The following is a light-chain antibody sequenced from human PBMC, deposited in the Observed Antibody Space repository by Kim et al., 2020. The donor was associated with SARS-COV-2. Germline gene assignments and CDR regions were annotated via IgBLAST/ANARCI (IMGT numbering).Light chain of an antibody. CDR1: SGYSNYK. J-gene: IGLJ3*02. CDR3: GADHGSGSNFVCV. V-gene: IGLV9-49*01. Sequence: QLVLTQPPSASASLGASVTLTCTLSSGYSNYKVDWYQQRPGKGPRFVMRVGTGGIVGSKGDGIPDRFSVLGSGLNRYLTIKNIQEEDESDYHCGADHGSGSNFVCVFGGGTQLTFL. CDR2: VGTGGIVG.